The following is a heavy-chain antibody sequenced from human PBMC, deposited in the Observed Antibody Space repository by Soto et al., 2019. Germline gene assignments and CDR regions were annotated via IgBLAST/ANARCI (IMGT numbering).Heavy chain of an antibody. J-gene: IGHJ2*01. CDR1: EFIFSAYG. CDR3: ARDPLWGTAMVLWYFDL. Sequence: GGSLRLSCAASEFIFSAYGMHWVRQAPGKGLEWVAVISYDGSNKYYADSVKGRFTISRDNSKNTLYLQMNSLRAEDTAVYYCARDPLWGTAMVLWYFDLWGRGTLVTVSS. D-gene: IGHD5-18*01. V-gene: IGHV3-30*03. CDR2: ISYDGSNK.